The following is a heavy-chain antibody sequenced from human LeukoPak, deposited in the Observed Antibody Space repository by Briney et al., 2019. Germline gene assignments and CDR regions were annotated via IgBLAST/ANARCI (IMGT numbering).Heavy chain of an antibody. CDR1: GYTFTSYD. J-gene: IGHJ5*02. V-gene: IGHV1-8*01. CDR3: ARGPLVRLPSSFDP. Sequence: ASVKVSCKASGYTFTSYDINWVRQATGQGLEWLGWMNPNTGNTGSAQRFQGRVTMTRDTSISTAYMELSSLRSEDTAVYYCARGPLVRLPSSFDPWGQGTLVTVSS. CDR2: MNPNTGNT. D-gene: IGHD3-16*02.